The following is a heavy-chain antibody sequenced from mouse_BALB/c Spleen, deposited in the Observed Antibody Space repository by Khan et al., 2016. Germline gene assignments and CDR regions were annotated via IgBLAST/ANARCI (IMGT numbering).Heavy chain of an antibody. CDR1: GYSITSDYA. V-gene: IGHV3-2*02. D-gene: IGHD2-13*01. J-gene: IGHJ4*01. CDR2: ISYSGET. Sequence: EVQLQESGPGLVKPSQSLSLTCTVTGYSITSDYAWNWIRQFPGNKLEWMGYISYSGETSYNPTLKSRISITRDKSKNQFFLQLNSVTTEDTATYYCARKYPHGDYFAMDYWGQGTSVTVSS. CDR3: ARKYPHGDYFAMDY.